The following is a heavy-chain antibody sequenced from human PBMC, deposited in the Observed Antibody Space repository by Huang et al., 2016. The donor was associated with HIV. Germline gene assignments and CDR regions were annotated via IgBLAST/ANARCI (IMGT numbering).Heavy chain of an antibody. Sequence: QVLVQESGPGLAKPSETLSLTCPVSGGSISSHHWSWIRQAPGKGLEWIGTMFYSGSTKTNPSLKSRVTISVDTSKNQISLRLASVTAADSAVYFCARVARGPNWYFDLWGRGTLVTVSS. J-gene: IGHJ2*01. D-gene: IGHD2-15*01. CDR3: ARVARGPNWYFDL. CDR1: GGSISSHH. V-gene: IGHV4-59*11. CDR2: MFYSGST.